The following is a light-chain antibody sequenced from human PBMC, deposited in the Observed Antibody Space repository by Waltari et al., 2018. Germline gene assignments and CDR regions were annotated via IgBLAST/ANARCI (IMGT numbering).Light chain of an antibody. CDR3: CTFAGRGSYV. Sequence: QFALTQPASVSGSPGQSITISCTAPTSDVDILHFVSWYQHQPGSNPKLLIYEFNKRPSGISNRVSGSKAGNTASLTISGLQAEDEADYYCCTFAGRGSYVFGPGTQVTVL. J-gene: IGLJ1*01. CDR2: EFN. V-gene: IGLV2-23*02. CDR1: TSDVDILHF.